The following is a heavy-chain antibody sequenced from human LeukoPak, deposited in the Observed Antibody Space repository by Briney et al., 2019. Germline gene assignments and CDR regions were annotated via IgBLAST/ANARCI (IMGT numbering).Heavy chain of an antibody. V-gene: IGHV3-7*01. D-gene: IGHD3-22*01. J-gene: IGHJ6*03. CDR1: GFTFSSYW. CDR2: IKQDGSEK. Sequence: GGSPRLSCAASGFTFSSYWMSWVRQAPGRGLEWVANIKQDGSEKYYVDSVKGRFTISRDNAKNSLYLQMNSLRAEDTAVYYCAREKDYYDSSGYYQGYYYYYMDVWGKGTTVTISS. CDR3: AREKDYYDSSGYYQGYYYYYMDV.